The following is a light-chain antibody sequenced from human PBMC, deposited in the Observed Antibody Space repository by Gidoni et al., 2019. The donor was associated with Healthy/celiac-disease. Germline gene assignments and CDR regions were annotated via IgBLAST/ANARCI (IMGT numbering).Light chain of an antibody. Sequence: QSALTQPRSVSGAPGQSVTISCTGTSSDVGGYNYVACYQQPPCKAPKLMIYDFHKRPSGFLDRFSCSQSGNTASLTISGLQAEDEADYYCCSYAGSYTLVFGGGTKLTVL. CDR3: CSYAGSYTLV. V-gene: IGLV2-11*01. CDR2: DFH. CDR1: SSDVGGYNY. J-gene: IGLJ2*01.